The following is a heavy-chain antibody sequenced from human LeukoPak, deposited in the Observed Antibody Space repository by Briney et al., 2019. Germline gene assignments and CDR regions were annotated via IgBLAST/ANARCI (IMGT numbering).Heavy chain of an antibody. CDR1: GYSVGTAYY. V-gene: IGHV4-38-2*02. Sequence: SETLSLTCAVSGYSVGTAYYWVWIRQPPGKGLEWLGTISHNGNAYYNPSLKGRLTMSVETAKNQFSLHLNSVTAADAAAYFCARDPNWDSWFDPWGQGALVTVSS. CDR3: ARDPNWDSWFDP. J-gene: IGHJ5*02. CDR2: ISHNGNA. D-gene: IGHD3-16*01.